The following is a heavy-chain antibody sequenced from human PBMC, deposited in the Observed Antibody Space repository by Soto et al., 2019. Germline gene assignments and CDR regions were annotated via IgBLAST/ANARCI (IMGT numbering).Heavy chain of an antibody. V-gene: IGHV5-51*01. CDR3: ARRDDSPTAEYFQH. Sequence: GESLKTSFKGSGYSFTTYWSGWVRQMPGKGLEWMGIIYPGDSDTRYSPSFQGQVTISADKSTSTAYLQWSSLKASDTAMYYCARRDDSPTAEYFQHWGQGTLVTVSS. CDR1: GYSFTTYW. J-gene: IGHJ1*01. CDR2: IYPGDSDT. D-gene: IGHD2-21*01.